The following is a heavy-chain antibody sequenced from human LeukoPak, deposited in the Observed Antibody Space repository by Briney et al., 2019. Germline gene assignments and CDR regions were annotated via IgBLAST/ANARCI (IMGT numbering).Heavy chain of an antibody. CDR1: GYTFSGYA. CDR3: ARGIWSATRVDYYLDN. V-gene: IGHV1-3*01. J-gene: IGHJ4*02. Sequence: ASVKVTCKASGYTFSGYAIHWVRQAPGQRFEWMGWINAGNGHTKYSQNFQGRVTITRDSSANIVYMDVSSLTSEDTAVYYCARGIWSATRVDYYLDNWGRGTLVTVSS. D-gene: IGHD5-24*01. CDR2: INAGNGHT.